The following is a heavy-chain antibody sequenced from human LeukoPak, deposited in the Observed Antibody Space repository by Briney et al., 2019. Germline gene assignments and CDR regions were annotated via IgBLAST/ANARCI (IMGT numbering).Heavy chain of an antibody. V-gene: IGHV3-21*01. J-gene: IGHJ4*02. CDR3: ARVPGGLEWADFDY. CDR2: ISSSSSDI. Sequence: GGSLRLSCAASGFTFDDYGMNWVRQAPGKGLEWVSCISSSSSDIYYADSVKGRFTISRDNAKNSLYLHMSSLRAEDTAVYYCARVPGGLEWADFDYWGQGTLVTVSS. CDR1: GFTFDDYG. D-gene: IGHD3-3*01.